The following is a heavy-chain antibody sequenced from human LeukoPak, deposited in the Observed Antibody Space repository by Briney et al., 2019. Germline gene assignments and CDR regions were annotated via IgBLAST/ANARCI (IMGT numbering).Heavy chain of an antibody. V-gene: IGHV4-59*08. CDR3: ARLVSGVGYFDY. CDR2: IYYSGST. CDR1: GGSISSYY. D-gene: IGHD6-19*01. J-gene: IGHJ4*02. Sequence: SETLSLTCTVSGGSISSYYWSWIRQPPGKGLEWIGCIYYSGSTNYNPSLKTRVTISVDTSKNQFSLKLSSVTAADTAVYYCARLVSGVGYFDYWGQGALVTVSS.